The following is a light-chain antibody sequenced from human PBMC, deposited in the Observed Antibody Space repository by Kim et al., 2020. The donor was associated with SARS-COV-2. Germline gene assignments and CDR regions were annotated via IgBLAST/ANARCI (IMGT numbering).Light chain of an antibody. CDR1: RSVEGD. CDR2: NAS. CDR3: QQRRKSIT. J-gene: IGKJ5*01. V-gene: IGKV3-11*01. Sequence: ALAAGDGATRSSRASRSVEGDLAWLQQKPGQAPRLLISNASNRAAGVPARFSGSGSGTDVTLTISSLGPEDFAVYYCQQRRKSITFGQGTRLEIK.